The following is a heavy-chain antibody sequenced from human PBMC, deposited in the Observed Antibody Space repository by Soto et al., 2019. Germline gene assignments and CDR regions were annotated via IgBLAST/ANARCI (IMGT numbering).Heavy chain of an antibody. D-gene: IGHD1-26*01. CDR3: ARGEQNVAPFGP. CDR2: INPNSGGT. V-gene: IGHV1-2*02. Sequence: QVQLVQSGAEVKKPGASVTVSCKAFGYTFTGYFMHWVRQAPGQGLEWMGWINPNSGGTNYAQKFQGRVTMTRDTSIRTAYMELTRLRYDDTAVYFCARGEQNVAPFGPWGQGTLVTVSS. CDR1: GYTFTGYF. J-gene: IGHJ5*02.